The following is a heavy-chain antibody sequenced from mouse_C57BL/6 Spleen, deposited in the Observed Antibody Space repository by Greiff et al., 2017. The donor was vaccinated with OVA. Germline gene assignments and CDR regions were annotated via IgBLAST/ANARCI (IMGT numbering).Heavy chain of an antibody. V-gene: IGHV2-9-1*01. CDR1: GFSLTSYA. Sequence: VKLMESGPGLVAPSQSLSITCTVSGFSLTSYAISWVRQPPGKGLEWLGVIWTGGGTNYNSALKSRLSISKDNSKSQVFLKMNSLQTDDTARYYCARRYYGSSQYYYAMDYWGQGTSVTVSS. CDR2: IWTGGGT. D-gene: IGHD1-1*01. J-gene: IGHJ4*01. CDR3: ARRYYGSSQYYYAMDY.